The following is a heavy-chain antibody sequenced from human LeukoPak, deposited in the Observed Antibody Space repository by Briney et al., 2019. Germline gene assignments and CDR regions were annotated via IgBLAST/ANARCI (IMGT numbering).Heavy chain of an antibody. D-gene: IGHD3-10*01. CDR3: ARGDYGSGTQQDY. CDR1: GYSISSGYY. J-gene: IGHJ4*02. V-gene: IGHV4-38-2*02. CDR2: IYHSGST. Sequence: PSETLSLTCTVSGYSISSGYYWGWIRQPPGKGLEWIGSIYHSGSTYYNPSLKSRVTMSVDTSKNQFSLNLSSVTAADTAVYYCARGDYGSGTQQDYWGQGTLVTVSS.